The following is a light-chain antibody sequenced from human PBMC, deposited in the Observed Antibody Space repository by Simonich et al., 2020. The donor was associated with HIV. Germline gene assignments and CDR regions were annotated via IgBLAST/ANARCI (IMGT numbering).Light chain of an antibody. CDR1: QSVSSY. V-gene: IGKV3-11*01. CDR3: QQYSNSLWT. J-gene: IGKJ1*01. Sequence: EIVLTQSPATMSLSPGERATLSCRASQSVSSYLAWYQQKPGQAPRLLIYDASNRATCIPARFSGSGSGTDFTLTISSLEPEDFAVYYCQQYSNSLWTFGQGTKVEIK. CDR2: DAS.